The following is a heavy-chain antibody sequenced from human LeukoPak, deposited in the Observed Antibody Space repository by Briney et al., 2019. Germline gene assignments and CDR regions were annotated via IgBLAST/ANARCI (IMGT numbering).Heavy chain of an antibody. CDR2: IKPDGTTK. J-gene: IGHJ4*02. CDR1: GFPFSSYS. D-gene: IGHD6-13*01. Sequence: GGSLRLSCAASGFPFSSYSMTWVRQAPGKGLEWVANIKPDGTTKFYVDSVKGRFTISRDNALNSPYLQMNSLRAEDTAIYYCARSIPYGTTWYGRSDYWGQGTLVTVSS. CDR3: ARSIPYGTTWYGRSDY. V-gene: IGHV3-7*03.